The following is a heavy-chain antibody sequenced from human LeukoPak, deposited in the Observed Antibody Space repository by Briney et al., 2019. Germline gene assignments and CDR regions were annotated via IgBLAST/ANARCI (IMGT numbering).Heavy chain of an antibody. D-gene: IGHD2-2*03. J-gene: IGHJ4*02. CDR1: GFTFSSYA. V-gene: IGHV3-23*01. CDR3: AKDGLEIGYYSSTSCPGPSYFDY. CDR2: ISRSRCST. Sequence: PGGSLRLYCAASGFTFSSYAMSWVRQAPGNGLASVSAISRSRCSTYYADSVKGRFTISRDNSKITLYLQMNSLRAEDTAVYYCAKDGLEIGYYSSTSCPGPSYFDYWGQGTLVTVSS.